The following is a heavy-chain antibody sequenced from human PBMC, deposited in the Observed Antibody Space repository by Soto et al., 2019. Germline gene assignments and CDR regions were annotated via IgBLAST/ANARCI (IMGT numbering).Heavy chain of an antibody. Sequence: GSLRLSCVASGFMFTISTMNWVRQAPGKGLEWVSSITSASDYIFYADSVKGRFTISRDNAKNSLYLQMNSLRAEDTAVYYCAGVGTGSSTPLDIWGQGTMVTVSS. CDR2: ITSASDYI. CDR3: AGVGTGSSTPLDI. J-gene: IGHJ3*02. D-gene: IGHD3-9*01. CDR1: GFMFTIST. V-gene: IGHV3-21*01.